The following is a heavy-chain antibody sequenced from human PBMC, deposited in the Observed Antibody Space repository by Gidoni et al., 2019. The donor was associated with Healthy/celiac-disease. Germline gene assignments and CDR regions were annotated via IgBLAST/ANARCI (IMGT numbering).Heavy chain of an antibody. CDR3: AKDGDTMVRGVIGFMDV. CDR1: GFTFADHT. V-gene: IGHV3-43*01. D-gene: IGHD3-10*01. CDR2: ISWDGGST. Sequence: EVQLVESGGVVVQPGGSLRLSCAASGFTFADHTMHWVRQAPGKGLEWVSLISWDGGSTYYADSVKGRFTISRDNSKNSLYLQMNSLRTEDTALYYCAKDGDTMVRGVIGFMDVWGQGTTVTVSS. J-gene: IGHJ6*02.